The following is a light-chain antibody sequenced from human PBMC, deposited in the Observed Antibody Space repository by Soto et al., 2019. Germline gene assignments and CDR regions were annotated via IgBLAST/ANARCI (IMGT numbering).Light chain of an antibody. V-gene: IGLV1-47*01. Sequence: QSVLTQPPSASATPGQRVTISCSGSSSNIGTNYVYWYQHLPGTAPKLLIYRNDQRPSGVPDRFSGSMSGTSASLAISGLQSEDEADYYCAAWDDILNGWVFGGGTKLTVL. CDR1: SSNIGTNY. CDR3: AAWDDILNGWV. J-gene: IGLJ3*02. CDR2: RND.